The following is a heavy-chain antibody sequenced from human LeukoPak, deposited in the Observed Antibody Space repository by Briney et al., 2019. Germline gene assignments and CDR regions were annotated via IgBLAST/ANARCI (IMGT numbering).Heavy chain of an antibody. V-gene: IGHV3-30*02. J-gene: IGHJ4*02. CDR1: GFTFRSYG. Sequence: PGGSLRLSCVASGFTFRSYGMHWVRQAPGKGLEWVAFIRYDGSKKYYGDSVKGRFTISRDNSKNTLSLQMNSLRVEDTALYYCAKDSGDYVAYWGQGTLVTVSS. CDR3: AKDSGDYVAY. CDR2: IRYDGSKK.